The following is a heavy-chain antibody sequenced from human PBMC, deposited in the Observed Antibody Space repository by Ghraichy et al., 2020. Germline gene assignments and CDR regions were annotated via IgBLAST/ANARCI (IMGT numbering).Heavy chain of an antibody. CDR1: GFTFSSYA. J-gene: IGHJ5*02. D-gene: IGHD2-2*01. V-gene: IGHV3-23*01. CDR2: ISSSGGVT. CDR3: AKALGVVVPDASRWVDP. Sequence: GGSLRLSCAASGFTFSSYAMSWVRQAPGKGLEWVSTISSSGGVTHYPDSVKGRFTISRDNSKNTLYLQMNSLRVEDTALYYCAKALGVVVPDASRWVDPWGHGTLVTVSS.